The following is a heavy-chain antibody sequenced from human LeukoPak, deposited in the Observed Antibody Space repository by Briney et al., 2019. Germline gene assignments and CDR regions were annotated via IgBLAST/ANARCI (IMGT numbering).Heavy chain of an antibody. Sequence: GESLKISRRGSGYSFTTYWIGWVRQMPGKGLEWMGIIYPGGSDTRYSPSFQGQVTISADKSISTAYLQWSSLKASDSAMYYCARRYDYLDSYYFDYWGQGTLVTVSS. CDR2: IYPGGSDT. CDR1: GYSFTTYW. J-gene: IGHJ4*02. V-gene: IGHV5-51*01. CDR3: ARRYDYLDSYYFDY. D-gene: IGHD5-12*01.